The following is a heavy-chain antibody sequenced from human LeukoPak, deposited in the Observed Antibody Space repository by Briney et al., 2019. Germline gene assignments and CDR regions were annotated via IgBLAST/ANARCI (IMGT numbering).Heavy chain of an antibody. CDR3: ARWRDSRPGIAAAGDY. V-gene: IGHV1-18*01. Sequence: ASVKVSCKASGYTFTRYGISWVRQAPGQGLEWMGWISAYNGNTNYAQKLQGRVTMTTDTSTSTAYMELRSLRSDDTAVYYCARWRDSRPGIAAAGDYWGQETLVTVSS. D-gene: IGHD6-13*01. CDR2: ISAYNGNT. J-gene: IGHJ4*02. CDR1: GYTFTRYG.